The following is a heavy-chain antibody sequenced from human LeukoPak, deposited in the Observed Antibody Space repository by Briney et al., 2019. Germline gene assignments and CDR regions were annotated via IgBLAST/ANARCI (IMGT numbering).Heavy chain of an antibody. J-gene: IGHJ4*02. D-gene: IGHD6-19*01. Sequence: ASVRVSSKASGYTFTIYYMHWVRQAPGQGREWMGIINPSGGSTSYAQKFQGRVTMTRDTSASTVYMELSSLRSEDTAVYCCARGSSGWYSVAYWGQGTLVTVSS. CDR2: INPSGGST. V-gene: IGHV1-46*01. CDR1: GYTFTIYY. CDR3: ARGSSGWYSVAY.